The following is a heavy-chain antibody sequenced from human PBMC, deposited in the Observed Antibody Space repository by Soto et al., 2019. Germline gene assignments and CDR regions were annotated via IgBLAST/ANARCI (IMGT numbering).Heavy chain of an antibody. CDR3: ARVRRMVRGVIWGNYYYYGRDV. CDR1: GFTFSSYG. Sequence: PGGSLRLSCAASGFTFSSYGMHWVRQAPGKGLEWVAVIWYDGSNKYYADSVKGRFTISRDNSKKTLYLKMNSLRAEASVVFYCARVRRMVRGVIWGNYYYYGRDVWGQGTTVTVSS. J-gene: IGHJ6*02. CDR2: IWYDGSNK. D-gene: IGHD3-10*01. V-gene: IGHV3-33*01.